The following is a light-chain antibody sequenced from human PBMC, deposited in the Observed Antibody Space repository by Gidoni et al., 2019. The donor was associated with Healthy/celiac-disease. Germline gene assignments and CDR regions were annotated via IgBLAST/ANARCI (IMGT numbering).Light chain of an antibody. Sequence: IQFTQSPSFLSASVGDRVTITCRASQGISSYLSWYQQKPGKSPKLLIYTASTWQSGVPSRFSGSGSGTEFTLTISSLQHEDSATYYCQQLNTYPRTFGQGTKVEIK. J-gene: IGKJ1*01. CDR1: QGISSY. CDR3: QQLNTYPRT. CDR2: TAS. V-gene: IGKV1-9*01.